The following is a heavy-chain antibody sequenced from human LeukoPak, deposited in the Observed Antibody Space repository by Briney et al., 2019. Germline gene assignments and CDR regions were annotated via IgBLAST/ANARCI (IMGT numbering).Heavy chain of an antibody. J-gene: IGHJ3*02. V-gene: IGHV1-46*01. CDR2: INPSGGST. D-gene: IGHD6-13*01. CDR1: GYTFTSYY. CDR3: ARVGSIAAAAFDI. Sequence: GASVKVSCKASGYTFTSYYMHWVRQAPGQGLGWMGVINPSGGSTSYAQKFRGRVTMTRDTSTSTVYMELSSLRSEDTAVYYCARVGSIAAAAFDIWGQGTMVTVSS.